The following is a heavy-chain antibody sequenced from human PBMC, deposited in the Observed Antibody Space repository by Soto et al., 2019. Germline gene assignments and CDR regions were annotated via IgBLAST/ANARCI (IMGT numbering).Heavy chain of an antibody. J-gene: IGHJ4*02. CDR2: VHYSGST. CDR1: GGSVNVGIYY. D-gene: IGHD2-21*01. V-gene: IGHV4-61*01. CDR3: TRGGDPYKTGH. Sequence: SETLSLTCTVPGGSVNVGIYYWSWIRQPQGKGLEWIGFVHYSGSTNYNPSLKGRVTMSVDTPKNQFSLKLTSVNTADTAIYYCTRGGDPYKTGHWGQGTLVTVS.